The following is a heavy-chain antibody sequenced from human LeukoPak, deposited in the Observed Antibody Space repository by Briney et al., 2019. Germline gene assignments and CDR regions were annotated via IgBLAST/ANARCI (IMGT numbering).Heavy chain of an antibody. CDR1: GFTFSSYS. J-gene: IGHJ4*02. CDR3: AMIYGELLPYLDY. CDR2: ISSSSSYI. Sequence: GGSLRLSCAASGFTFSSYSMNWVRQAPGKGLEWVSSISSSSSYIYYADSVKGRFTISRDNSKNTLYLQMNSLRAEDTAVYYCAMIYGELLPYLDYWGQGTLVTVSS. V-gene: IGHV3-21*01. D-gene: IGHD3-10*01.